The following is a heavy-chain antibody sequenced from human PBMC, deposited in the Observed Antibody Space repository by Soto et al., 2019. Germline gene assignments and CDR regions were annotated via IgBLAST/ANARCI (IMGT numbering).Heavy chain of an antibody. V-gene: IGHV1-46*01. CDR3: AIGLDSSYYETSGY. Sequence: GASVKVSCKASGYTFTSYYMHWVRQAPGQGLEWMGIINPSGGSTSDAKTFQGRVTMTRDRSTSTGSMEVGRVSSEDTAVYYCAIGLDSSYYETSGYWGQGTLVTVSS. CDR2: INPSGGST. J-gene: IGHJ4*02. D-gene: IGHD3-22*01. CDR1: GYTFTSYY.